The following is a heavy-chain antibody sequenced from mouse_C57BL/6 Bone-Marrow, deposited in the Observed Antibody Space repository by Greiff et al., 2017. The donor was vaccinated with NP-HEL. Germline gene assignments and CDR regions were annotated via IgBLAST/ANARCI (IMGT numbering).Heavy chain of an antibody. Sequence: EVQLQESGPVLVKPGASVKMSCKASGYTFTDYYMNWVKQSHGKSLEWIGVINPYNGGTSYNQKFKGKATLTVDKSSSTAYMELNSLTSEDSAVYYCASYYGYDVPSWFAYWGQGTLVTVSA. CDR3: ASYYGYDVPSWFAY. J-gene: IGHJ3*01. CDR2: INPYNGGT. CDR1: GYTFTDYY. V-gene: IGHV1-19*01. D-gene: IGHD2-2*01.